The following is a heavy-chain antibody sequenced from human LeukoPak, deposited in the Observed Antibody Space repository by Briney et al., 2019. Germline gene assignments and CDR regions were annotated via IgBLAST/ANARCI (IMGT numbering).Heavy chain of an antibody. V-gene: IGHV3-9*01. D-gene: IGHD6-6*01. CDR2: ITWNSGNI. J-gene: IGHJ4*02. CDR1: GFTFDDYA. Sequence: GGSLRLSCVASGFTFDDYAMHWVRQAPGKGLEWVSGITWNSGNIDYADSVKGRFTISRDNAKNSLYLQMNSLRAEDAAVYYCARRYSSSSPTDYWGQGTLVTASS. CDR3: ARRYSSSSPTDY.